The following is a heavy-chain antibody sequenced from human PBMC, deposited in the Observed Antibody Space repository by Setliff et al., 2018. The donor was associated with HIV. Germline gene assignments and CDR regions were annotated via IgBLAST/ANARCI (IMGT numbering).Heavy chain of an antibody. CDR2: IYNSGTN. Sequence: PSETLSLTCAVSGYSISRGYYWGWIRQTPGKGLAWIGNIYNSGTNYYNPSLKSRVTISIDTAKSQFPLRLSSVTAAAAAVYYCARQGEVGAPFDYWGQGTLVTVSS. CDR1: GYSISRGYY. CDR3: ARQGEVGAPFDY. J-gene: IGHJ4*02. D-gene: IGHD1-26*01. V-gene: IGHV4-38-2*01.